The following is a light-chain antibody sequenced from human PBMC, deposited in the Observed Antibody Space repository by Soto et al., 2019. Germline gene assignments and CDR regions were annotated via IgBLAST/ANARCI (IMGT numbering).Light chain of an antibody. CDR1: QSVSSN. J-gene: IGKJ4*02. Sequence: EIVMPQSPATLSVSPGERATLSCRASQSVSSNLAWYQQKPAQAPRLLIYGASTRATGIPARFSGSGSGTEFTLTISSLQSEDIAVYYCQQYNNWPRGLTFGGGTKVEIK. CDR3: QQYNNWPRGLT. CDR2: GAS. V-gene: IGKV3-15*01.